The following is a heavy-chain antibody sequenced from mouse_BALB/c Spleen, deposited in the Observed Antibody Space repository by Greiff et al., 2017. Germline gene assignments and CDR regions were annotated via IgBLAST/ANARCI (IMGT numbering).Heavy chain of an antibody. J-gene: IGHJ4*01. D-gene: IGHD4-1*01. CDR3: ARCNWVYAMDY. Sequence: QVQLKESGAELARPGASVKLSCKASGYTFTDYYINWVKQRTGQGLEWIGEIYPGSGNTYYNQKFKDKATLTADKSSSTAYMQLSSLTSEDSAVYYCARCNWVYAMDYWGQGTSVTVSS. V-gene: IGHV1-77*01. CDR2: IYPGSGNT. CDR1: GYTFTDYY.